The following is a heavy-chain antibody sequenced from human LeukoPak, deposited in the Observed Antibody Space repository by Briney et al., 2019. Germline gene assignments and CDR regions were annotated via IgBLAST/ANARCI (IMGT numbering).Heavy chain of an antibody. D-gene: IGHD3-3*01. V-gene: IGHV1-3*01. CDR3: AREKILEWLLYFDY. CDR1: GYTFTSYA. CDR2: INAGNGNT. J-gene: IGHJ4*02. Sequence: ASVKVSCQASGYTFTSYAMHWVRQAPGQRLEWMGWINAGNGNTKYSQKFQGRVTITRDTSASTAYMELSSLRSEDTAVYYCAREKILEWLLYFDYWGQGTLVTVSS.